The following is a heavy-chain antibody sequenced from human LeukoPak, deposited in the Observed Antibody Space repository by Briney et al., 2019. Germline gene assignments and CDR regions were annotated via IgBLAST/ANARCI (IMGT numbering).Heavy chain of an antibody. Sequence: PGGSLRLYCAASXXXFSSXWMSWVXQXPGKGXXGGXNIKQDGSEKYYVDSVNGRFTISRDNAKNSPYLQMNSLRAEDTAVYFCAKGGGRPLGDAFDIWGQGTMVTVSS. V-gene: IGHV3-7*03. CDR1: XXXFSSXW. J-gene: IGHJ3*02. D-gene: IGHD3-16*01. CDR3: AKGGGRPLGDAFDI. CDR2: IKQDGSEK.